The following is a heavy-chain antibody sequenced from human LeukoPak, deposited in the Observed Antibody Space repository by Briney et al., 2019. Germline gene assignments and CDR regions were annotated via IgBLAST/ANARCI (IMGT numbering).Heavy chain of an antibody. D-gene: IGHD3-10*01. Sequence: SETLSLTCTVSGGSITSTYYYWGWIRQPPGKGLEWIGSIYYSGSTYNNPSLKSRVTISVDTSKNQFSLKLSSVTAADTAVYYCARVPSLGLALWFGELSFDYWGQGTLVTVSS. CDR3: ARVPSLGLALWFGELSFDY. CDR1: GGSITSTYYY. J-gene: IGHJ4*02. V-gene: IGHV4-39*07. CDR2: IYYSGST.